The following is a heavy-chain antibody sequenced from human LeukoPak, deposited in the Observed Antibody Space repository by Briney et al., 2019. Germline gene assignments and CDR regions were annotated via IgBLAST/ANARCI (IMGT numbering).Heavy chain of an antibody. V-gene: IGHV4-38-2*02. CDR2: INHSWST. J-gene: IGHJ4*02. CDR1: GYSISNNFY. CDR3: ARLVGSSWYREVLRGRDY. Sequence: SETLSLTCTVSGYSISNNFYWAWIRQSPGKGLEWIVSINHSWSTYYNPSLKSRVTMSVDTSKNQFSLKLTSVTAADTAVYYCARLVGSSWYREVLRGRDYWGQGTLVTVSS. D-gene: IGHD6-13*01.